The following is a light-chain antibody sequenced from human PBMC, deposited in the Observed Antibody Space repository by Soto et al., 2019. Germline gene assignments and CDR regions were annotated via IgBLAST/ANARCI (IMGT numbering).Light chain of an antibody. CDR3: QQRSNWSLT. Sequence: EIVLTQSPATLSLSPGERATLSCRASQSVSSYLAWYQQKPGQAPRLLIYDASNRATGIPARFSGSGSGTDFTLPISSLEPEDFAVYYCQQRSNWSLTFGGGTKV. V-gene: IGKV3-11*01. CDR2: DAS. CDR1: QSVSSY. J-gene: IGKJ4*01.